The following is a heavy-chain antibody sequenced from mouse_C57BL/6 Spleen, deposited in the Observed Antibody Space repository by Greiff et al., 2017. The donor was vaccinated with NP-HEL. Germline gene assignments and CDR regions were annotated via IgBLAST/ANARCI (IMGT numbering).Heavy chain of an antibody. CDR1: GFTFSDYG. CDR3: ARRRDAPFAY. V-gene: IGHV5-17*01. CDR2: ISSGSSTI. J-gene: IGHJ3*01. Sequence: EVKLVESGGGLVKPGGSLKLSCAASGFTFSDYGMHWVRQAPEKGLEWVAYISSGSSTIYYADTVKGRFTISRDNAKNTLFLQMTSLRSEDTAMYYCARRRDAPFAYWGQGTLVTVSA.